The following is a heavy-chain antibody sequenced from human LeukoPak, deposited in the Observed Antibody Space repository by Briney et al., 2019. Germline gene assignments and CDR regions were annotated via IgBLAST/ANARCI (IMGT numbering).Heavy chain of an antibody. D-gene: IGHD3-16*01. CDR1: GYTFTSYY. CDR3: ARERLGGHLGP. J-gene: IGHJ5*02. CDR2: INTNTGNP. V-gene: IGHV7-4-1*02. Sequence: ASVKVSCKASGYTFTSYYMHWVRQAPGQGLEWMGWINTNTGNPTYAQGFTGRFVFSLDTSVSTAYLQISSLKAEDTAAHYCARERLGGHLGPWGQGTLVTVSS.